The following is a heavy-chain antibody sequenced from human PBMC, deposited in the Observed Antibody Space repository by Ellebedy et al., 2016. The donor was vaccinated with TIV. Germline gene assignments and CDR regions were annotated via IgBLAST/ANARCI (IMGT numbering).Heavy chain of an antibody. CDR3: ATFYYGSGGFGAKYGMDV. J-gene: IGHJ6*02. CDR2: ISSSSSYI. Sequence: PGGSLRLSCAASGFTFSSYSMNWVSQAPGKGLAWVSSISSSSSYIYYADSVKGRFTISRDNPKNSLYLQMNSLRAEDTAVYYCATFYYGSGGFGAKYGMDVWGQGTTVTVSS. V-gene: IGHV3-21*01. D-gene: IGHD3-10*01. CDR1: GFTFSSYS.